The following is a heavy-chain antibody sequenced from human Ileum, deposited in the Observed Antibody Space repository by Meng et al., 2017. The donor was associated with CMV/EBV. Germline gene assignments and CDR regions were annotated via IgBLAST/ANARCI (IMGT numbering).Heavy chain of an antibody. CDR1: GYTFTGYY. D-gene: IGHD3-9*01. CDR3: ASYSQGRGFEQ. Sequence: QVQLVQSGAEVKKPGAPVKVSCKASGYTFTGYYMHWVRQAPGQGLEWMQWINPNSGGTNYAQKFQGWVTMTGDVSINTAYMELISLTSDDTAIYYCASYSQGRGFEQWGQGTLVTVSS. V-gene: IGHV1-2*04. CDR2: INPNSGGT. J-gene: IGHJ4*02.